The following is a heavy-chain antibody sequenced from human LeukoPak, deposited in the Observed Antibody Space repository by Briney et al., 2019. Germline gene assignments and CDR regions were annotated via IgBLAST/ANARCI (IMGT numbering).Heavy chain of an antibody. CDR3: ARGLYRTVDY. D-gene: IGHD5-12*01. Sequence: SETLSLTCAVYGGSFSGYYWSWIRQPPGKGLEWIGEINHSGSTNYNPSLKSRVTISVDTSKNQFSLKLSSVTAADTAVYYCARGLYRTVDYWGQGTLVTVSS. CDR2: INHSGST. CDR1: GGSFSGYY. J-gene: IGHJ4*02. V-gene: IGHV4-34*01.